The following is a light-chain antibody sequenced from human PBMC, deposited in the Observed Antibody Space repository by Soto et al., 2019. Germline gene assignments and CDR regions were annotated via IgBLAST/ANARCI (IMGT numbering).Light chain of an antibody. Sequence: QSVLTQPPSASGSPGQSVPISCTGTSSDVGGYNYVSWYQQHPGKAPKLMIYEVSKRPSGVPDRCSGSKSGNTASLTVSGLQAEDEADYYCCSYAGSRVFGTGTKVTVL. CDR2: EVS. CDR1: SSDVGGYNY. J-gene: IGLJ1*01. CDR3: CSYAGSRV. V-gene: IGLV2-8*01.